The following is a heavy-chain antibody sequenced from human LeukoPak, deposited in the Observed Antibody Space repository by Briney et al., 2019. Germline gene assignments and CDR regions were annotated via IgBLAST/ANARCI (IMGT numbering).Heavy chain of an antibody. CDR2: ISWDSGRV. V-gene: IGHV3-9*01. CDR1: GFTFDDYA. D-gene: IGHD5-24*01. Sequence: GGSLRLSCAASGFTFDDYAMHWVRQGPGKGLEWVSGISWDSGRVNFADSVKGRFTISRDNAKNSLYLQMNSLRAEDTALYYCAKDAVATIQDYFDYWGQGTLVTVSS. CDR3: AKDAVATIQDYFDY. J-gene: IGHJ4*02.